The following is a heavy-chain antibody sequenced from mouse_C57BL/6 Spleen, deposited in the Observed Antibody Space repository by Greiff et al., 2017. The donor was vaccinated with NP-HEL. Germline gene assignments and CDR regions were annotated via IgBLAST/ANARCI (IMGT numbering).Heavy chain of an antibody. CDR1: GYTFTSYW. CDR2: IYPSDSET. J-gene: IGHJ4*01. V-gene: IGHV1-61*01. CDR3: SRRAIYYDYPMDY. Sequence: QVQLQQPGAELVRPGSSVKLSCKASGYTFTSYWMDWVKQRPGQGLEWIGNIYPSDSETHYNQKFKDKATLTVDKSSSTAYMQLSSLTSEDSAVYYCSRRAIYYDYPMDYWGQGTSVTVSS. D-gene: IGHD2-4*01.